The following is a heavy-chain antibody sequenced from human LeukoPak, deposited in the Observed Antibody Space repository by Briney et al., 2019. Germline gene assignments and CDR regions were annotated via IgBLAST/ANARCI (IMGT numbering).Heavy chain of an antibody. V-gene: IGHV4-61*02. J-gene: IGHJ4*02. Sequence: MSSQTLSLTCTVSGASISSGDYYWSWIRQPAGKGLEWIGRIYAGGSTNYNPSFKSRVTISVDTSKNQFSLKVYSVTAADTAVYYCARDQEGRGYSYGSLSYWGQGTLVTVSS. D-gene: IGHD5-18*01. CDR2: IYAGGST. CDR3: ARDQEGRGYSYGSLSY. CDR1: GASISSGDYY.